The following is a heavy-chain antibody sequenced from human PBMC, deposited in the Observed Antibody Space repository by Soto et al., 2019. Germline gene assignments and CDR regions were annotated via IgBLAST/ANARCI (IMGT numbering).Heavy chain of an antibody. V-gene: IGHV3-23*01. Sequence: EVQLLESGGGLVQPGGSLRLSCAASGFTFSSYAMSWVRQAPGKGLEWVSAISGSGGSTYYADSVKGRFTISRDNSKNTLYLQMNSLRAEDTAVYYCXXXXXXXSSLLGYYGMDVWGQGTTVTVSS. CDR1: GFTFSSYA. D-gene: IGHD6-13*01. CDR3: XXXXXXXSSLLGYYGMDV. J-gene: IGHJ6*02. CDR2: ISGSGGST.